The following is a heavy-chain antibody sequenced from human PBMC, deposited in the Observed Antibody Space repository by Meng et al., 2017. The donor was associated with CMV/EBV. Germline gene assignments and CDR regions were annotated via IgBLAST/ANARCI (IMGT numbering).Heavy chain of an antibody. Sequence: GGSLRLSCAAAGFTFNSHTMNWVRQAPGKGLQWVASITGSRTSVLYADSVRGRFTISRDNAKNSLYLQMNSLRAGDTAVYYCARDIAAAGSYFYFFAMDVWGQGTTVTVSS. CDR1: GFTFNSHT. V-gene: IGHV3-21*01. CDR3: ARDIAAAGSYFYFFAMDV. J-gene: IGHJ6*02. CDR2: ITGSRTSV. D-gene: IGHD6-13*01.